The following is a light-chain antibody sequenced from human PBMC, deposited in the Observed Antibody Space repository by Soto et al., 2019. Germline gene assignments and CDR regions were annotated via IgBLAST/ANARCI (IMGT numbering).Light chain of an antibody. CDR2: GNS. CDR1: SSNIGAGYD. Sequence: QSVLTQPPSVSGAPGQRVTISCTGSSSNIGAGYDVHWYQQLPGTAPKLLIYGNSNRPSGVPDRFSGSKSGTSASLPIPGLQAEDEADYYCQSYDSSLSGYVFGTGTKVTVL. CDR3: QSYDSSLSGYV. J-gene: IGLJ1*01. V-gene: IGLV1-40*01.